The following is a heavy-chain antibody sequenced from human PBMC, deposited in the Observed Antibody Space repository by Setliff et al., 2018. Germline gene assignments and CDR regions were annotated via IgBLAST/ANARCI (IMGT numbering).Heavy chain of an antibody. CDR1: GGSISRYH. Sequence: PSETLSLTCTVSGGSISRYHWSWIRQPPGKGLEWIGYIQTSGTTNYNPSLKSRVTISVDTSKNQFSVRLNSVTAADTAVYYCARHWDFCGGNCPHNSIDYWGRGALVTVSS. J-gene: IGHJ4*02. V-gene: IGHV4-59*08. D-gene: IGHD2-21*02. CDR2: IQTSGTT. CDR3: ARHWDFCGGNCPHNSIDY.